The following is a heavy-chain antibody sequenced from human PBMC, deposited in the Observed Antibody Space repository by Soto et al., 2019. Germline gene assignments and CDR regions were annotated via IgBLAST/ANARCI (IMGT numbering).Heavy chain of an antibody. CDR2: VYATGTT. CDR3: VREGSKSLRDWFDP. Sequence: SETLSLTCNVSGGSISKFYWACIRKTAGNGLEWMGLVYATGTTDYNPSLRSRVAMSVDISKKTFSLRLRSVTGADSGVYYCVREGSKSLRDWFDPWAQGIVVTVSS. CDR1: GGSISKFY. V-gene: IGHV4-4*07. D-gene: IGHD2-15*01. J-gene: IGHJ5*02.